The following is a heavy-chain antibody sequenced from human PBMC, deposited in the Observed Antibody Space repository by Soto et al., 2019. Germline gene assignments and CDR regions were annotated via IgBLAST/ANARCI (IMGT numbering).Heavy chain of an antibody. CDR1: GFTFSSYA. CDR3: ARDSPPQYSSSSLDY. Sequence: QVQLVESGGGVVQPGRSLRLSCAASGFTFSSYAMHWVRQAPGKGLEWVAVISYDGSNKYYADSVKGRFTISRDNSKNTLYLQINTLRAEDTAVYYCARDSPPQYSSSSLDYWGQGTLVTVSS. CDR2: ISYDGSNK. V-gene: IGHV3-30-3*01. J-gene: IGHJ4*02. D-gene: IGHD6-6*01.